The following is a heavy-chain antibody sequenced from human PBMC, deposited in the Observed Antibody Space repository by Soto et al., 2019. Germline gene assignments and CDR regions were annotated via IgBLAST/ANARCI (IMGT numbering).Heavy chain of an antibody. J-gene: IGHJ4*02. CDR1: GASISSNNYR. V-gene: IGHV4-39*01. CDR2: FYYSGST. CDR3: ASASSSSLDLIDY. Sequence: SETLSLTCTVSGASISSNNYRWGWTRQPPGKGLEWIGTFYYSGSTFYNPSLKSRVTISVDTSKNQFSLKLRSVTAADTAVYYCASASSSSLDLIDYWGQGTLVTVSS. D-gene: IGHD6-6*01.